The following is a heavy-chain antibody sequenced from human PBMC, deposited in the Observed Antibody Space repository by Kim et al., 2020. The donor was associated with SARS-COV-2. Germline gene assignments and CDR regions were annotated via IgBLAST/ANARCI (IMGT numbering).Heavy chain of an antibody. D-gene: IGHD1-26*01. CDR1: GYTFTSYY. V-gene: IGHV1-46*01. CDR2: INPSGGST. J-gene: IGHJ3*02. Sequence: ASVKVSCKASGYTFTSYYMHWVRQAPGQGLEWMGIINPSGGSTSYAQKFQGRVTMTRDTSTSTVYMELSSLRSEDTAVYYCASESPGAKDAFDIWGQGTMVTVSS. CDR3: ASESPGAKDAFDI.